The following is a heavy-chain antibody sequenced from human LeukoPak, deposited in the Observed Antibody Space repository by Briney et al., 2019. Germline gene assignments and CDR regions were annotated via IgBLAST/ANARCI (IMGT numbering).Heavy chain of an antibody. V-gene: IGHV4-59*01. J-gene: IGHJ4*02. Sequence: SETLSLTCTVSGGSISSYYWSWIRQPPGKRLEWIGHIYYSGSTNYNPSLKSRVTISVDTSKNQFSLKLSSVTAANTAVYYCASRSSIWSGYQDTLYYFDSWGQGTLVTVSS. CDR1: GGSISSYY. D-gene: IGHD3-3*01. CDR3: ASRSSIWSGYQDTLYYFDS. CDR2: IYYSGST.